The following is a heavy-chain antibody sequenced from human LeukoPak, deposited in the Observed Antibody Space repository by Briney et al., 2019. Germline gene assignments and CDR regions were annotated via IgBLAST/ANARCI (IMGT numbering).Heavy chain of an antibody. V-gene: IGHV4-34*01. CDR1: GGSFSGYY. CDR3: ARDGRQVVPAASTVDY. D-gene: IGHD2-2*01. J-gene: IGHJ4*02. Sequence: SETLSLTCAVYGGSFSGYYWSWIRQHPGKGLEWIGDINHSGSTNYNPSLKSRVTISVDTSKNQFSLKLSSVTAADTAVYYCARDGRQVVPAASTVDYWGQGTLVTVSS. CDR2: INHSGST.